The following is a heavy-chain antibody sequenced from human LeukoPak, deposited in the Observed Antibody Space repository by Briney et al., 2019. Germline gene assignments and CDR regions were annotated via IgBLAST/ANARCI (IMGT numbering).Heavy chain of an antibody. J-gene: IGHJ4*02. CDR3: ARGGDNWYGYYFDY. V-gene: IGHV3-7*04. D-gene: IGHD1-20*01. Sequence: GGSLRLSCAASGFTFSSYWMSWVRQAPGKGLEWVANIKQDGSEKYYVYFVKGRFTISRDNAKNSLYLQMNSLRAEDTAVFYCARGGDNWYGYYFDYWGQGTLVTVSS. CDR1: GFTFSSYW. CDR2: IKQDGSEK.